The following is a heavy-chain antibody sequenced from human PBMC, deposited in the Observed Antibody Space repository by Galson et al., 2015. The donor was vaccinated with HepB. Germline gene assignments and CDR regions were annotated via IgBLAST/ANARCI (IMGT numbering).Heavy chain of an antibody. V-gene: IGHV5-51*01. CDR2: IYPDDSTT. Sequence: QSGAEVKKPGESLKISCKGSEYRFTTYWIGWVRQMPGKGLEWMGFIYPDDSTTTYSPSFQGQVTISADKSISTAYLQWSSLKASDTAMYYCARSSSMVRGIIYYGMDVWGQGTTVTVSS. CDR3: ARSSSMVRGIIYYGMDV. CDR1: EYRFTTYW. J-gene: IGHJ6*02. D-gene: IGHD3-10*01.